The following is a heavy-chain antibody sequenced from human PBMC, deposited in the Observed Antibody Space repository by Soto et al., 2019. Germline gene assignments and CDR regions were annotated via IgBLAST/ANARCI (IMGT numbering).Heavy chain of an antibody. J-gene: IGHJ4*02. D-gene: IGHD1-26*01. CDR3: AKDRVGATFLFNY. Sequence: GGSLRLSCAASGFTFSSYGMHWVRQAPGKGLEWVAVISYDGSNKYYAGSVKGRFTISRDNSKNTLYLQMNSLRAEDTAVYYCAKDRVGATFLFNYWGQGTLVTVSS. CDR2: ISYDGSNK. CDR1: GFTFSSYG. V-gene: IGHV3-30*18.